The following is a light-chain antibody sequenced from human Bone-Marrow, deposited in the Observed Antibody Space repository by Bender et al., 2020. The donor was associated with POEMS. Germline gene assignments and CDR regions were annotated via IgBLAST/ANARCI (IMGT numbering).Light chain of an antibody. CDR2: DDS. V-gene: IGLV3-21*02. J-gene: IGLJ3*02. Sequence: SYVLTQPPSVSVAPGETATISCGGNKIGSKSVHWYQEKPGQAPLLVVYDDSDRPSGIPERFSGSRSGTSASLAISGLQSEDEADYYCAVWDDSLNGWVFGGGTKLTVL. CDR1: KIGSKS. CDR3: AVWDDSLNGWV.